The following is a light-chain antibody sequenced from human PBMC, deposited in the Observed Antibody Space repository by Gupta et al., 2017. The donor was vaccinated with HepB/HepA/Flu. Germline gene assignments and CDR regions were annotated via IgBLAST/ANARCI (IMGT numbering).Light chain of an antibody. CDR3: ETWDSNIRV. J-gene: IGLJ2*01. CDR1: SGSSHYS. V-gene: IGLV4-60*03. Sequence: QLLVTPSSSASASLGSSVKLTCTLSSGSSHYSIGWHQQQPGKAPRFLMKVERSGRYNNGSGIPGRFSGSSSGAARYLTISNLQSEDEADYYCETWDSNIRVFGGGTKLTVL. CDR2: VERSGRY.